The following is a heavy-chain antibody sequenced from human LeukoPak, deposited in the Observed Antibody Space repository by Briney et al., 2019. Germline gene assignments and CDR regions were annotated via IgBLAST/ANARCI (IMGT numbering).Heavy chain of an antibody. CDR2: ISGSGGST. CDR1: GFTFSSYA. V-gene: IGHV3-23*01. Sequence: GGSLRLSCAASGFTFSSYAMSWVRQAPGKGLEWVSAISGSGGSTYYADSVKGRFTIPRDNSKNTLYLQMNSLRVEDTAVYYCARGLFLSGYLDAFDIWGQGTVVTVSS. D-gene: IGHD3-22*01. J-gene: IGHJ3*02. CDR3: ARGLFLSGYLDAFDI.